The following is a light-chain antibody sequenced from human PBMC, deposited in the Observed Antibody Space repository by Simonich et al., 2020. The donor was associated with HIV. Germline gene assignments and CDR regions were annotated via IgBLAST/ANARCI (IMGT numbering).Light chain of an antibody. V-gene: IGLV3-25*03. CDR3: QSADTSGTYRV. J-gene: IGLJ3*02. CDR1: ALPNQY. Sequence: SYELTQPPSVSVSPGQTARIPCSGDALPNQYAYWFQQKPGQAPVIVICKDSERPSGIPERFSGSSSGTTVTLTISGVQAEDEADYYCQSADTSGTYRVFGGGTKLTVL. CDR2: KDS.